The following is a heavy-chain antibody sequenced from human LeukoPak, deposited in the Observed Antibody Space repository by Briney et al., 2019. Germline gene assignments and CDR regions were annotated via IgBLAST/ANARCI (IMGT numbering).Heavy chain of an antibody. J-gene: IGHJ4*02. CDR3: ARLGYCSGGSCYGIDY. Sequence: ASVKVSCKASGGTFSSYAISWVRQAPGQGLEWMGWISAYNGNTNYAQKLQGRVTMTTDTSTSTAYMELRSLRSDDTAVYYCARLGYCSGGSCYGIDYWGQGTLVTVSS. D-gene: IGHD2-15*01. CDR1: GGTFSSYA. V-gene: IGHV1-18*01. CDR2: ISAYNGNT.